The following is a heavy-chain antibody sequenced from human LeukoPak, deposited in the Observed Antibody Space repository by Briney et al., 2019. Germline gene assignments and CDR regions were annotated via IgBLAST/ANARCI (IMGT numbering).Heavy chain of an antibody. D-gene: IGHD6-13*01. Sequence: SGTLSLTCAVSGGSISSNNWWSWVRQSPGKGLEWIGEINHSGSTNYNPSLKSRVTISVDTSKNQFSLKLSSVTAADTAVYYCARARVSRGFSYWGQGTLVTVSS. J-gene: IGHJ4*02. CDR3: ARARVSRGFSY. CDR2: INHSGST. V-gene: IGHV4-4*02. CDR1: GGSISSNNW.